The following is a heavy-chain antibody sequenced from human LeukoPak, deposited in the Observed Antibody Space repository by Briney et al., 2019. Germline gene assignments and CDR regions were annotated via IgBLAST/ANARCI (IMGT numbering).Heavy chain of an antibody. J-gene: IGHJ4*01. CDR3: ARASGGWDLDY. CDR2: ITSSGTYI. CDR1: GFTFNVFH. V-gene: IGHV3-21*01. Sequence: GGSLRVSCAASGFTFNVFHMNWVRQAPGKGLEWISSITSSGTYITYADSIQGRFTISRDNAKNSLYLQMNSLRVDDTALYYCARASGGWDLDYWGHGTLVTVSS. D-gene: IGHD1-26*01.